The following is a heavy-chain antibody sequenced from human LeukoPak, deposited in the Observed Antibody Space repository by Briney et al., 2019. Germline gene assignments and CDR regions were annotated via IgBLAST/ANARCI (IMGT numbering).Heavy chain of an antibody. CDR1: GFTFSSYI. CDR3: VRDNTARYCSRGSCLNGNAFDI. CDR2: ISSSGTTI. V-gene: IGHV3-48*04. D-gene: IGHD2-15*01. Sequence: GGSLRLSCAVSGFTFSSYIMNWVRQAPGKGLEWVSYISSSGTTIYYADSVKGRFTISIDNPKNSLYLQMNNLRAEDTAVYYCVRDNTARYCSRGSCLNGNAFDIWGQGTMVTVSS. J-gene: IGHJ3*02.